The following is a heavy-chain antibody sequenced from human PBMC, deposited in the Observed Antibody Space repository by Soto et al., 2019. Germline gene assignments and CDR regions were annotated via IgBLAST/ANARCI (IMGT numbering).Heavy chain of an antibody. CDR1: GGSISSGGYS. Sequence: QLQLQESGSGLVKPSQTLSLTCAVSGGSISSGGYSWSWIRQPPGKGLEWIGYIYHSGSTYYNPSLKSRVTISVYRSKTQFSLKLSSVTAADTAVYYCASNLYYDSSGYYRSDAFDIWGQGTMVTVSS. D-gene: IGHD3-22*01. J-gene: IGHJ3*02. V-gene: IGHV4-30-2*01. CDR2: IYHSGST. CDR3: ASNLYYDSSGYYRSDAFDI.